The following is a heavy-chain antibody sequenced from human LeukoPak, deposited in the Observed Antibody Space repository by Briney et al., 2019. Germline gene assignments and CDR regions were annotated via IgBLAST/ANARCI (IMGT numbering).Heavy chain of an antibody. D-gene: IGHD3-22*01. CDR1: GYTFTSYD. V-gene: IGHV1-8*03. CDR2: MNPNSGST. CDR3: ARGFSTYYYDSSGNISRDY. Sequence: SVKVSCKASGYTFTSYDINWVRQATGQGLEWMGWMNPNSGSTGYAQKFQGRVTITRNTSISTAYMELSSLRSEDTAVYYCARGFSTYYYDSSGNISRDYWGQGTLVTVSS. J-gene: IGHJ4*02.